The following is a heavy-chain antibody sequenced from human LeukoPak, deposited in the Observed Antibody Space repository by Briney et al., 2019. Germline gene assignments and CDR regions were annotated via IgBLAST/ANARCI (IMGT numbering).Heavy chain of an antibody. CDR3: ARHYDFWSGYSPPFDY. CDR2: FDPEDGET. D-gene: IGHD3-3*01. Sequence: ASVKVSCKVSRYTLTEVSMHWVRQAPGKGLEWMGGFDPEDGETIYAQKFQGRVTMTEDTSTDTAYMELRSLRSDDTAVYYCARHYDFWSGYSPPFDYWGQGTLVTVSS. J-gene: IGHJ4*02. CDR1: RYTLTEVS. V-gene: IGHV1-24*01.